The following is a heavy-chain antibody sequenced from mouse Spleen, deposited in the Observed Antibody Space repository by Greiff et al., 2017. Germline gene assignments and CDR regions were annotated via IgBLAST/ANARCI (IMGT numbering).Heavy chain of an antibody. Sequence: EVHLVESGGGLVKPGGSLKLSCAASGFAFSSYDMSWVRQTPEKRLEWVAYISSGGGSTYYPDTVKGRFTISRDNAKNTLYLQMSSLKSEDTAMYYCARHIYGNYNYAMDYWGQGTSVTVSS. J-gene: IGHJ4*01. CDR2: ISSGGGST. CDR1: GFAFSSYD. CDR3: ARHIYGNYNYAMDY. D-gene: IGHD2-1*01. V-gene: IGHV5-12-1*01.